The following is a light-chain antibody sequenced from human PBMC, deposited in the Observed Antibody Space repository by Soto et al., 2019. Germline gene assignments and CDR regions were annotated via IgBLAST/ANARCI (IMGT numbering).Light chain of an antibody. Sequence: EIVLTQSPGTLSLSPGKRATLSCRASQSVTNNYLAWYQRKPGQPPRLLIYGTSYRSTDIPRRFSGSGSGTDFTLTISGLETEDFAVYYCQQYGSSPPTFGQGNKVEIK. V-gene: IGKV3-20*01. CDR3: QQYGSSPPT. CDR1: QSVTNNY. J-gene: IGKJ1*01. CDR2: GTS.